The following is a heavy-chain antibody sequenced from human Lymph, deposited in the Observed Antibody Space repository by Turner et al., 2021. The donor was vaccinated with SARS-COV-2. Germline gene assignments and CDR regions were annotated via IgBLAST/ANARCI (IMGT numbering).Heavy chain of an antibody. CDR2: IIPIFGTA. Sequence: QVQLVQSGAEVKKPGSSVKVSCKASAGTFSTYTNSWVRQAPGLGLEWMGGIIPIFGTANYAQKFQGRVTITAEESTSTAYMELSSLRSEDTAVYYCTRGETIAAHYDYWGQGTLVTVS. D-gene: IGHD6-6*01. J-gene: IGHJ4*02. CDR1: AGTFSTYT. CDR3: TRGETIAAHYDY. V-gene: IGHV1-69*01.